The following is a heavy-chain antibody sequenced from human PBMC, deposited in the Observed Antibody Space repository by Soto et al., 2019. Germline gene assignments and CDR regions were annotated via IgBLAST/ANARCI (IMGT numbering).Heavy chain of an antibody. Sequence: QVQLQESGPGLVKPSETLSLTCTVSGGSINSYYYSWFRQPPGKGLEWIGYIYYSGSTNYNPSLRSRVTISVDTSKNQFSLKLSSVTAADTAVYYCARGDLDTDAFDIWGQGIVVTVSS. V-gene: IGHV4-59*01. CDR3: ARGDLDTDAFDI. CDR1: GGSINSYY. CDR2: IYYSGST. J-gene: IGHJ3*02. D-gene: IGHD3-16*01.